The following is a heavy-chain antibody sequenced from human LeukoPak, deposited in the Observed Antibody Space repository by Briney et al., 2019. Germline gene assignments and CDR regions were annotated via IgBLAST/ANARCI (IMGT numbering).Heavy chain of an antibody. D-gene: IGHD6-13*01. CDR3: ASTAAAVAFDY. J-gene: IGHJ4*02. Sequence: SETLSLTCTVSGGSISSGYYWGWIRRPPGKGLEWIGSIYHSGSTYYNPSLKSRVTISVDTSKNQFSLKLSSVTAADTAVYYCASTAAAVAFDYWGQGTLVTVSS. CDR2: IYHSGST. CDR1: GGSISSGYY. V-gene: IGHV4-38-2*02.